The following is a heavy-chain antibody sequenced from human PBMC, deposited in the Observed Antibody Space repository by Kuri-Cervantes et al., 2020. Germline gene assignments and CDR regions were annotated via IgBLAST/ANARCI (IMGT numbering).Heavy chain of an antibody. V-gene: IGHV2-5*02. CDR1: GFSLSTSGVG. J-gene: IGHJ6*03. Sequence: SGPTLVKPTQTLTLTCTFSGFSLSTSGVGVGWIRQPPGKALEWLALIYWDDDKRYSPSLKSRLTISKDTSKSQVVLTMTNMDPVDTATYYCARIPRYNWFYYYYYMDVWGKGTTVTVSS. D-gene: IGHD1-1*01. CDR3: ARIPRYNWFYYYYYMDV. CDR2: IYWDDDK.